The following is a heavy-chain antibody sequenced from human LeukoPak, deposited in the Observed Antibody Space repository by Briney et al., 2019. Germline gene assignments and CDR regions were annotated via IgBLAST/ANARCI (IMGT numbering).Heavy chain of an antibody. Sequence: SETLSLICTVSGYSISSGYYWGWIRQPPGKGLEWIGSIYHSGSTYYNPSLKSRVTISVDTSKNQFSLKLSSVTAADTAVYYCASRGSFNWFDPWGQGTLVTVSS. CDR2: IYHSGST. V-gene: IGHV4-38-2*02. CDR3: ASRGSFNWFDP. CDR1: GYSISSGYY. D-gene: IGHD3-10*01. J-gene: IGHJ5*02.